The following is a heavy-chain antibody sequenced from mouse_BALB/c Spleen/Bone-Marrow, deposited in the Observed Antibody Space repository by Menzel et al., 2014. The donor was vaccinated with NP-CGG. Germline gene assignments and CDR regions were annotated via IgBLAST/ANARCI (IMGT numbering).Heavy chain of an antibody. CDR1: GYSITSGYY. Sequence: EVQLQESGPGLVKPSQSLSLTCSVTGYSITSGYYWNWIRQFPGNKLEWMGYINYDGSNNYNPSLKNRISITRDTSKNQCFLKLDSVTTEDTATYYCTMRLLTYWGQGTLVTVSA. CDR2: INYDGSN. J-gene: IGHJ3*01. V-gene: IGHV3-6*02. D-gene: IGHD2-3*01. CDR3: TMRLLTY.